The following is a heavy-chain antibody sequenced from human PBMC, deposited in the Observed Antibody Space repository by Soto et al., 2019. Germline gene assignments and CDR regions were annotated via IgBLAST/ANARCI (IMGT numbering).Heavy chain of an antibody. J-gene: IGHJ4*02. D-gene: IGHD3-22*01. CDR2: IIPIFGTA. CDR1: GGTFSSYA. V-gene: IGHV1-69*13. CDR3: ARAPINYDSSGYVDVDY. Sequence: AASVKVSCKASGGTFSSYAISWVRQAPGQGLEWMGGIIPIFGTANYAQKFQGRVTITADESTSTAYMELSSLRSEDTAVYYCARAPINYDSSGYVDVDYWGQGTLVTVSS.